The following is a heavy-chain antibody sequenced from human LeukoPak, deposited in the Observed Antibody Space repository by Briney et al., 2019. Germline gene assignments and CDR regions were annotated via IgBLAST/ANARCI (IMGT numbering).Heavy chain of an antibody. D-gene: IGHD3-22*01. V-gene: IGHV1-69*04. J-gene: IGHJ4*02. CDR1: GGTFSSYA. CDR2: IIPILGIA. Sequence: ASVKVSCKASGGTFSSYAISWVRQAPGQGLEWMGRIIPILGIANYAQKFQGRVTITADKSTSTAYMELSSLRSEDTAVYYCASPSHYYDSSGYYPFDYWGQGTLVTVSS. CDR3: ASPSHYYDSSGYYPFDY.